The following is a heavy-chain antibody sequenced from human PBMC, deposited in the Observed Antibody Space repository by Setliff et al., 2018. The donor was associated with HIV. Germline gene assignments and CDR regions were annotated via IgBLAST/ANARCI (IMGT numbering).Heavy chain of an antibody. CDR1: GDSITSYY. V-gene: IGHV4-59*12. D-gene: IGHD6-19*01. J-gene: IGHJ3*02. CDR2: IYYSGST. CDR3: ARDRHIAVSGDDAFDI. Sequence: PSETLSLTCNVSGDSITSYYWIWIRQSPGKGLEWIGYIYYSGSTNYKPSLKSRVTISVDTSRNQSSLKLTSVTAADTAVYYCARDRHIAVSGDDAFDIWGQGTLVTVSS.